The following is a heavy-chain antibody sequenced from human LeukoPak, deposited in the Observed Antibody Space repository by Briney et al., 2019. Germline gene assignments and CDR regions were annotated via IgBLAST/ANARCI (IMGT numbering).Heavy chain of an antibody. CDR1: GYTFTGYY. D-gene: IGHD2-2*02. Sequence: ASVKVSCKASGYTFTGYYMHWVRQAPGQGLEWMGWINPNSGGTNYAQKFQGRVTMTRDTSISTAYMELSRLRSDDTAVYYCARKGEYCSSTSCYTAYYYGSGSYSYWGQETLVTVSS. CDR3: ARKGEYCSSTSCYTAYYYGSGSYSY. J-gene: IGHJ4*02. V-gene: IGHV1-2*02. CDR2: INPNSGGT.